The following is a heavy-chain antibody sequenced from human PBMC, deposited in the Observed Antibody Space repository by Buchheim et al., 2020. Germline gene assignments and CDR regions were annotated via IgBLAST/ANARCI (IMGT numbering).Heavy chain of an antibody. CDR2: ISGSGGST. CDR1: GFTFSSYA. Sequence: EVQLLESGGGLVQPGGSLRLSCAASGFTFSSYAMSWVRQAPGKGLEWVSAISGSGGSTYYADSVKGRFTISRDNSKNTLYLQMNSLRAEDTAVYYCAKWPYYDFWSGYYALTNYYFDYWGQGTL. V-gene: IGHV3-23*01. D-gene: IGHD3-3*01. CDR3: AKWPYYDFWSGYYALTNYYFDY. J-gene: IGHJ4*02.